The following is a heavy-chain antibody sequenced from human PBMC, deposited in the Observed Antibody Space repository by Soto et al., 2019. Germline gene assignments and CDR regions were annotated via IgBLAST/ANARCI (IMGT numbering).Heavy chain of an antibody. D-gene: IGHD6-19*01. J-gene: IGHJ4*02. Sequence: ESLKMSFKGSGYIFTNYWITWVRQIPGKGLEWMGRIDPSESYANYSPSFQGHVTISADKSISTAYLQWSRLKASDTAIYYCARLSTIAVAGPDWGQGTLVTVSS. CDR3: ARLSTIAVAGPD. CDR1: GYIFTNYW. CDR2: IDPSESYA. V-gene: IGHV5-10-1*01.